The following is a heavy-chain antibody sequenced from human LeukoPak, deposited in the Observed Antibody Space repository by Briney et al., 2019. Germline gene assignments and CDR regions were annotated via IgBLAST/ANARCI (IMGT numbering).Heavy chain of an antibody. CDR1: GFTFGSYA. J-gene: IGHJ4*02. CDR3: AKDLRSFGSDFDY. D-gene: IGHD1-26*01. Sequence: GESLRLSCVASGFTFGSYAMSWVRQAPGKGLEWVSIITNGGATTYYADSVRGRFTISRDNSKNTLYLQMNSLRAEDTAVYYCAKDLRSFGSDFDYWGQGTLVTVSS. CDR2: ITNGGATT. V-gene: IGHV3-23*01.